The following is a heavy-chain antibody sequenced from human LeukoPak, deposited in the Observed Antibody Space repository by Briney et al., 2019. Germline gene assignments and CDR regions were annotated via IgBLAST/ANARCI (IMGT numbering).Heavy chain of an antibody. D-gene: IGHD3-10*02. V-gene: IGHV4-59*01. CDR3: TRDVFRAFDI. CDR2: FYYSGST. Sequence: PSETLSLICTVSGGSISSYYWSWIRQPPGKGLEWIWYFYYSGSTNYNPSLKSRGTIPVDTSKNQFSLKLSSVTAADTAVYYCTRDVFRAFDIWGQGTMVTVSS. J-gene: IGHJ3*02. CDR1: GGSISSYY.